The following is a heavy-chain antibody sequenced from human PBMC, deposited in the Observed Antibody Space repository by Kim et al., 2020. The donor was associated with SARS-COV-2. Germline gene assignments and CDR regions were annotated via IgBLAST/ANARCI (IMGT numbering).Heavy chain of an antibody. D-gene: IGHD2-2*01. J-gene: IGHJ6*02. CDR2: INHSGST. CDR1: GGSFSGYY. Sequence: SQTLSLTCAVYGGSFSGYYWSWIRQPPGKGLEWIGEINHSGSTNYNPSLKSRVTISVDTSKNQFSLKLSSVTAADTAVYYCARGLVSRYYGMDVWGQGTTVTVSS. CDR3: ARGLVSRYYGMDV. V-gene: IGHV4-34*01.